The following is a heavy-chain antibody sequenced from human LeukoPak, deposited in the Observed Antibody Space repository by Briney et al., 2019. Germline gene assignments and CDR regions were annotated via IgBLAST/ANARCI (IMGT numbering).Heavy chain of an antibody. J-gene: IGHJ5*02. CDR3: ARGPVVVGILGGFDP. CDR2: ISSSSYI. V-gene: IGHV3-21*01. D-gene: IGHD1-26*01. CDR1: GFTFSSYS. Sequence: AGGSLRLSCAASGFTFSSYSMNWARQAPGKGLEWVSSISSSSYIYYADSVKGRFTISRDNAKNSLYLQMNSLRAEDTAVYYCARGPVVVGILGGFDPWGQGTLVTVSS.